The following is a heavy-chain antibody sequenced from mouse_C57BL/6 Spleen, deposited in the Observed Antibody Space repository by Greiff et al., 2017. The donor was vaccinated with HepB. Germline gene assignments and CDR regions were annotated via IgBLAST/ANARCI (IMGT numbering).Heavy chain of an antibody. Sequence: QVHVKQSGAELARPGASVKLSCKASGYTFTSYGISWVKQRTGQGLEWIGEIYPRSGNTYYNEKFKGKATLTADKSSSTAYMELRSLTSEDSAVYFCARADFSYYYGSSYDFDYWGQGTTLTVSS. CDR3: ARADFSYYYGSSYDFDY. CDR1: GYTFTSYG. J-gene: IGHJ2*01. CDR2: IYPRSGNT. D-gene: IGHD1-1*01. V-gene: IGHV1-81*01.